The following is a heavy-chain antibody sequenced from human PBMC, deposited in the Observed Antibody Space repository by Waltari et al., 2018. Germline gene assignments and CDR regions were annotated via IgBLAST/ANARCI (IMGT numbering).Heavy chain of an antibody. J-gene: IGHJ5*02. Sequence: QVQLQESGPGLVKPSETLSLTCTVSGGSISSYYWSWLRQPPGKGLEWIGYIYYSGSTNYNPSLKSRVTISVDTSKNQFSLKLSSVTAADTAVYYCAREWDCSGGSCYSHNWFDPWGQGTLVTVSS. CDR3: AREWDCSGGSCYSHNWFDP. V-gene: IGHV4-59*01. CDR2: IYYSGST. CDR1: GGSISSYY. D-gene: IGHD2-15*01.